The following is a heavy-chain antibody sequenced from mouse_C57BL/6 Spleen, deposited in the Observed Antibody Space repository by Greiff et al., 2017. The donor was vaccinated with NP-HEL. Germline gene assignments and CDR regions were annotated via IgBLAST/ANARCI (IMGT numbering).Heavy chain of an antibody. D-gene: IGHD2-5*01. CDR2: IYPGSGST. CDR1: GYTFTSYW. CDR3: ARDYSNYEAMDY. Sequence: QVQLQQPGAELVKPGASVKMSCKASGYTFTSYWITWVKQRPGQGLEWIGDIYPGSGSTNYNEKFKGKATLTVDTSSSTAYMQLSSLTSEDSAVYYCARDYSNYEAMDYWGQGTSVTVSS. J-gene: IGHJ4*01. V-gene: IGHV1-55*01.